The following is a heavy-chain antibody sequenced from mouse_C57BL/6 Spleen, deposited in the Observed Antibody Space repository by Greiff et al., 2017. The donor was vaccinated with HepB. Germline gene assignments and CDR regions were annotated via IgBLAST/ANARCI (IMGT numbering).Heavy chain of an antibody. CDR1: GFTFSDYG. CDR3: ARRPLSGGFAY. V-gene: IGHV5-17*01. CDR2: ISSGSSTI. J-gene: IGHJ3*01. Sequence: EVQLQQSGGGLVKPGGSLKLSCAASGFTFSDYGMHWVRQAPEKGLEWVAYISSGSSTIYYADTVKGRFTISRDNAKNTLFLQMTSLRSEDTAMYYCARRPLSGGFAYWGQGTLVTVSA.